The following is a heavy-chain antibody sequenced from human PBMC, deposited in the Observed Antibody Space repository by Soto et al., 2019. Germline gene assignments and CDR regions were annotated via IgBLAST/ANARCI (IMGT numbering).Heavy chain of an antibody. CDR2: ISGSGGST. D-gene: IGHD3-3*01. J-gene: IGHJ3*02. V-gene: IGHV3-23*01. CDR3: AKDKRITIFGVESNDAFDI. Sequence: EVPLLESGGGLVQPGRSLRLSCAASGFTFSSYAMSWVRQAPVKGLEWVSAISGSGGSTYYADSVKGRFTISRDNSKNTLYLQINSMRAEDTAVNYCAKDKRITIFGVESNDAFDIWGQGTIVTVSS. CDR1: GFTFSSYA.